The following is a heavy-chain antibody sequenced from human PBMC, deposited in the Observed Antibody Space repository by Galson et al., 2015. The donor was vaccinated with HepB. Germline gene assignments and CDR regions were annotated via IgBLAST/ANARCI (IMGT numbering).Heavy chain of an antibody. CDR3: ARGRATVVKDDDAFDI. J-gene: IGHJ3*02. CDR1: GYTLTELS. D-gene: IGHD4-23*01. CDR2: FDPEDGET. V-gene: IGHV1-24*01. Sequence: SVKVSCKVSGYTLTELSMHWVRQAPGKGLEWMAGFDPEDGETIYAQKFQGRVTMTEDTSTDTAYMELSSLRSEDTAVYYCARGRATVVKDDDAFDIWGQGTMVTVSS.